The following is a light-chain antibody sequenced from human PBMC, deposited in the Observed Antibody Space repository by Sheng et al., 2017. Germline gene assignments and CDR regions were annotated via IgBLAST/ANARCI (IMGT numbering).Light chain of an antibody. J-gene: IGLJ2*01. Sequence: SYELTQPPSVTVSPGQTASIPCSGDKLGDRYVCWYQQKPGQSPVLVIYQDTKRPSGIPDRFSGSNSGNKATLTIGGTQAMDEALFFCQAWDSNTVIFGGGTTLTVL. CDR3: QAWDSNTVI. CDR1: KLGDRY. CDR2: QDT. V-gene: IGLV3-1*01.